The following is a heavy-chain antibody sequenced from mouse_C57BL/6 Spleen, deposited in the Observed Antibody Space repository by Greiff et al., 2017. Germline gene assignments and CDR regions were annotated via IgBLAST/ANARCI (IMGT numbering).Heavy chain of an antibody. CDR1: GYTFHDYY. V-gene: IGHV1-26*01. CDR2: INPNNGGT. D-gene: IGHD4-1*01. J-gene: IGHJ2*01. CDR3: ARSSGTRYYYD. Sequence: VQLQQSGPELVKPGASVKISCKASGYTFHDYYMNWVKQSHGKSLEWIGDINPNNGGTSYNQKFKGKATLTVDKSSSTAYMELRSLTSEVSAVYYCARSSGTRYYYDRGQGTTLTFSS.